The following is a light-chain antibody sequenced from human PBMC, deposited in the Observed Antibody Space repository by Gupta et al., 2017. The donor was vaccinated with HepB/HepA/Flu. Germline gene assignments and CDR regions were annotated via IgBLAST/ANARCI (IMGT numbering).Light chain of an antibody. CDR3: QVWDSSSDHRV. Sequence: SYVLTQPPSVAVAPGETARITCGGNNIGTKSVHWYQQKPGQAPVLVIYYESDRPSGIPERFSGSNSGTTATLTIRRVEAGDEADYYCQVWDSSSDHRVFGGGTKLTVL. CDR1: NIGTKS. CDR2: YES. J-gene: IGLJ3*02. V-gene: IGLV3-21*04.